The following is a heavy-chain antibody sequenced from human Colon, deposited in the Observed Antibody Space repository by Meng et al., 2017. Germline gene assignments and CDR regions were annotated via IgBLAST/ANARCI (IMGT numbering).Heavy chain of an antibody. Sequence: SETLSLTCTVSGGSMSGSYWSWIRQPPGKGLEWIAYFYDSEDTSFNPSLKSRVTISLDMSRHQFSLRLSSVTAADTAIYYCARHPRVAPSQNYTFDYWGQGSRVTGYS. CDR2: FYDSEDT. V-gene: IGHV4-59*01. D-gene: IGHD1-7*01. J-gene: IGHJ4*02. CDR1: GGSMSGSY. CDR3: ARHPRVAPSQNYTFDY.